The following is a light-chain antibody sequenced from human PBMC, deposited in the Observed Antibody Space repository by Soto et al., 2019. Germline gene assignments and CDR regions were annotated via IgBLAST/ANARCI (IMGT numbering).Light chain of an antibody. Sequence: IQMTQSPSSLSASVGDRVTITCRASQGIRNYLAWYQQKPGKVPKLLIYAASTLESGVPSRFSGSGSGTDFTLTISSLQPEDFATYYCQKYNSAPRTFGQGTKVEIK. V-gene: IGKV1-27*01. CDR3: QKYNSAPRT. J-gene: IGKJ1*01. CDR1: QGIRNY. CDR2: AAS.